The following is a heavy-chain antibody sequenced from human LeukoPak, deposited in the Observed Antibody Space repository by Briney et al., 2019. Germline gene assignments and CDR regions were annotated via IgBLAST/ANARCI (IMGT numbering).Heavy chain of an antibody. CDR1: GFTFSSYW. CDR3: ARDPPVAVTGPSLDY. D-gene: IGHD6-19*01. CDR2: IKQGGSEK. Sequence: GGSLRLSCAASGFTFSSYWMSWVRQAPGKGLEWVANIKQGGSEKYYVDSVKGRFTISRDNAKNSLYLQMNSLRAEDTAVYYCARDPPVAVTGPSLDYWGQGTLVTVSS. V-gene: IGHV3-7*01. J-gene: IGHJ4*02.